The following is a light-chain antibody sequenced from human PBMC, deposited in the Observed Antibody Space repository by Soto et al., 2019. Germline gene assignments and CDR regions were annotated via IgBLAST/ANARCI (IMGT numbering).Light chain of an antibody. CDR3: QQTHTFPLT. CDR2: TGS. CDR1: QSISSW. Sequence: DIQMTQSPSSVSASVGDTVAITCRASQSISSWLAWYQQRPGEAPKLLIYTGSILQVGVPSRFSGSGSGTDFILTIGNLQPEDCATYYCQQTHTFPLTLGGGTKVEIK. J-gene: IGKJ4*01. V-gene: IGKV1-12*01.